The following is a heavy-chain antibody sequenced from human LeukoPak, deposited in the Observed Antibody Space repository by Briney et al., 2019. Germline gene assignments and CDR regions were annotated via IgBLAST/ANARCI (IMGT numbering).Heavy chain of an antibody. CDR3: ARHKGRGGFDY. CDR1: SGSISTSNYY. Sequence: SETLSLTCTVSSGSISTSNYYWGWVRQPPGKALEWIGNIFYSGSTYYSPSLKSRVTISLDTSKNQFSLKLSSVTAADTAVYYCARHKGRGGFDYWGQGTLVTVSS. V-gene: IGHV4-39*01. CDR2: IFYSGST. D-gene: IGHD3-10*01. J-gene: IGHJ4*02.